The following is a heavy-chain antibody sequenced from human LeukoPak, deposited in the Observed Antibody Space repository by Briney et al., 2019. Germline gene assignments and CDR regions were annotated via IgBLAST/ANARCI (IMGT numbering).Heavy chain of an antibody. V-gene: IGHV4-4*07. CDR2: IYTSGST. D-gene: IGHD2-2*03. CDR1: GGSISSYY. Sequence: PSETLSLTCTVSGGSISSYYWSWIRQPAGKGLEWIGRIYTSGSTNYNPSLKSRVTISVDTSKNQFSLKLSSVTAADTAVYYCARAGYCSSTSCAHNWFDPWGQGTLVTVSS. CDR3: ARAGYCSSTSCAHNWFDP. J-gene: IGHJ5*02.